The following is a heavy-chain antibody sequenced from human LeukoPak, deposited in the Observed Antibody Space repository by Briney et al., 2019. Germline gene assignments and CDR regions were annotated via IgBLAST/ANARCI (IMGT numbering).Heavy chain of an antibody. D-gene: IGHD3-10*01. CDR2: IIPIFGTA. V-gene: IGHV1-69*13. Sequence: ASVKVSCKASGGTFSSYAISWVRQAPGQGLEWMGGIIPIFGTANYAQKFQGRVTITADESTSTAYMELSSLRSEDTAVYYCARHGYYYGSGSYPVYYYYYYYMDVWGKGTTVTISS. CDR1: GGTFSSYA. CDR3: ARHGYYYGSGSYPVYYYYYYYMDV. J-gene: IGHJ6*03.